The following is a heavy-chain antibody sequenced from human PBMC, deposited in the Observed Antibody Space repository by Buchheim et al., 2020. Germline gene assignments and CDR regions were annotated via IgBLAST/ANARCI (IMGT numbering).Heavy chain of an antibody. V-gene: IGHV4-39*07. CDR3: ARDPYYYDNSGYKYFFDY. J-gene: IGHJ4*02. CDR2: ICSTGTT. CDR1: GGSIDSRNYY. Sequence: QLQLQESGPGLVKPSETLSLTCTDSGGSIDSRNYYWGWIRQPPGEGLEWIGTICSTGTTYYNPSLKSRVTISVDTSKNQFSLKLSSVTAADTAVYYCARDPYYYDNSGYKYFFDYWGQGIL. D-gene: IGHD3-22*01.